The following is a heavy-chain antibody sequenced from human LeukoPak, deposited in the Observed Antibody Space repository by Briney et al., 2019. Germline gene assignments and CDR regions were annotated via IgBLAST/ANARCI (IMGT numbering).Heavy chain of an antibody. CDR3: ARVIRNYYDSSGYNDY. CDR2: INPNSGGT. J-gene: IGHJ4*02. Sequence: GASVTVSFKASGYTFTGYYMHWVRQAPGQGLEWMGWINPNSGGTNYAQKFQGRVTMTRDTSISTAYMELSRLRSDDTAVYYCARVIRNYYDSSGYNDYWGQGTLVTVSS. D-gene: IGHD3-22*01. CDR1: GYTFTGYY. V-gene: IGHV1-2*02.